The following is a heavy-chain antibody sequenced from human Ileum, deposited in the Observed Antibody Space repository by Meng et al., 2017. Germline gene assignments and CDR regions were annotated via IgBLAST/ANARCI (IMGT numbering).Heavy chain of an antibody. D-gene: IGHD3-3*01. V-gene: IGHV3-64*01. Sequence: EVQLVESGGGVVQPGGSLILSCEASGFTFRNHPMHWVRQTPGKGLESVSAISGDGRATYYANSVRGRFTISRDNSRNTLFLQMGSLTAEDMGVYYCAKEEIGDYDYWGQGTLVTVSS. CDR1: GFTFRNHP. J-gene: IGHJ4*02. CDR3: AKEEIGDYDY. CDR2: ISGDGRAT.